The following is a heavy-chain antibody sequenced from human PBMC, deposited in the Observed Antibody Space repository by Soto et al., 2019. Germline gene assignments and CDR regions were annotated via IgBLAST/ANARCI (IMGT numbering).Heavy chain of an antibody. CDR2: ISWNSGSI. CDR1: GFTFDDYA. V-gene: IGHV3-9*01. D-gene: IGHD6-13*01. J-gene: IGHJ3*02. Sequence: EVQLVESGGGLVQPGRSLRLSCAASGFTFDDYAMHWVRQAPGKGLEWVSGISWNSGSIGYADSVKGRFTISRDNAKNSLYLQMNSLRAEDTALYYCAKARGAYSSSWYPLDAFDIWGQGTMVTVSS. CDR3: AKARGAYSSSWYPLDAFDI.